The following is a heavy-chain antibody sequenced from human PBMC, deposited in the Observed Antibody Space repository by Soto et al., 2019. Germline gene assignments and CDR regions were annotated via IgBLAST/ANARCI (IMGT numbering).Heavy chain of an antibody. V-gene: IGHV1-69*13. Sequence: SVKVTCKVSGGTFSSYAISWVRQAPGQGLEWMGGIIPIFGTANYAQKFQGRVTITADESTSTAYMELSSLRSEDMAVYYCAIMYCSSTSCYADYYYGMDVWAQGTTVTVSS. CDR1: GGTFSSYA. J-gene: IGHJ6*02. CDR3: AIMYCSSTSCYADYYYGMDV. CDR2: IIPIFGTA. D-gene: IGHD2-2*01.